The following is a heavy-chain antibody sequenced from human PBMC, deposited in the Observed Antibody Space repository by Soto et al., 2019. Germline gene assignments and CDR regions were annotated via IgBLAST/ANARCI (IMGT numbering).Heavy chain of an antibody. D-gene: IGHD1-26*01. Sequence: QVQLVQSGAEAKKPGASVKVSCKASGYTLSDANINWVRQAPGQGPEWMGIINPRADSTNYAQKFQGRVTLTRDTSTSTVYMELSSLRSEDTAVYYCARDLRAGGDYWGQGTLVTVSS. J-gene: IGHJ4*02. CDR2: INPRADST. CDR1: GYTLSDAN. V-gene: IGHV1-46*01. CDR3: ARDLRAGGDY.